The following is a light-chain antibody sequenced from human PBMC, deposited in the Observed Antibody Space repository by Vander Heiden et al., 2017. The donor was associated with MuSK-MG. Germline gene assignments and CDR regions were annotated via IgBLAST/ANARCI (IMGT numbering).Light chain of an antibody. CDR3: SSYTSSSTYV. J-gene: IGLJ1*01. V-gene: IGLV2-14*01. CDR1: SSDVGGYNY. Sequence: QSATPHPASVAGSPGPSITISCTGTSSDVGGYNYVSWYQQHPGKAPKLMIYEVSNRPSGVSNRFSGSKSGNTASLTISGLQAEDEADYYCSSYTSSSTYVFGTGTKVTVL. CDR2: EVS.